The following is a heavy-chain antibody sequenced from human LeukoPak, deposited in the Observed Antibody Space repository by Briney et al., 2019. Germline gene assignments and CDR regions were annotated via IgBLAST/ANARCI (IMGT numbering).Heavy chain of an antibody. J-gene: IGHJ4*02. V-gene: IGHV3-23*01. CDR3: AKSYDSSGYYLL. CDR1: GFTFSSYA. Sequence: GGSLRLPCAASGFTFSSYAMSWVRQAPGKGLEWVSAISGSGGSTYYADSVKGRFTVSRDNSKNTLYLQMNSLRAEDTAVYYCAKSYDSSGYYLLWGQGTLVTVSS. CDR2: ISGSGGST. D-gene: IGHD3-22*01.